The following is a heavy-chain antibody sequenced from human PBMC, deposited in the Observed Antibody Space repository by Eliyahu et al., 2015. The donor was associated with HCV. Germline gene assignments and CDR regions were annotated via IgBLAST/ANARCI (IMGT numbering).Heavy chain of an antibody. Sequence: QVQLQESGPGLVQPSETLSLTCTVXGGSITSYXWXWIRQPPGKGLEWIGYIHYSGGTNYNPPPNSLKSRVTISIDTSKNQFSLKLKSVTAADTAVYYCASGGGGIAVAGTGGWFDPWGQGTLVTVSS. V-gene: IGHV4-59*01. D-gene: IGHD6-19*01. CDR3: ASGGGGIAVAGTGGWFDP. CDR2: IHYSGGT. J-gene: IGHJ5*02. CDR1: GGSITSYX.